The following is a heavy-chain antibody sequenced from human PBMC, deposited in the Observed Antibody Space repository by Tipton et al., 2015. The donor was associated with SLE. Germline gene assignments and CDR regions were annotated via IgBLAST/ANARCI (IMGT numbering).Heavy chain of an antibody. Sequence: GSLRLSCAASGFTFSSYAMSWVRQAPGKGLEWVSAISGSGGSTYYADSVKGRFTISRDNSKNTLYLQMNSLRAEDTAVYYCARSGGPIVVAWFDPWGQGTLVTVSS. J-gene: IGHJ5*02. CDR3: ARSGGPIVVAWFDP. D-gene: IGHD2-2*01. CDR1: GFTFSSYA. CDR2: ISGSGGST. V-gene: IGHV3-23*01.